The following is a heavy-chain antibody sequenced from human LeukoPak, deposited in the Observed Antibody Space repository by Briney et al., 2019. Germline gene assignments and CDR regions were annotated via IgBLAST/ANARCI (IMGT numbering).Heavy chain of an antibody. CDR2: VRGDSSDT. CDR3: AKDRSRRFDFDY. Sequence: PGGSLRLSCAASGFTVSSYAMSWVRHAPGKGLEWVSSVRGDSSDTFYADSVKGRFTISRDNSKNTLFLQMDSLRAEDTALYYFAKDRSRRFDFDYWGQGTLVTVSS. D-gene: IGHD3-3*01. V-gene: IGHV3-23*01. J-gene: IGHJ4*02. CDR1: GFTVSSYA.